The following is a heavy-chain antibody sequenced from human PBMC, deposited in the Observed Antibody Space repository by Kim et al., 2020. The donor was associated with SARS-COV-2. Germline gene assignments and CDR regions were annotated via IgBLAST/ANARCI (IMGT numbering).Heavy chain of an antibody. J-gene: IGHJ4*02. CDR3: AKDIWQWLVRGVYFDY. D-gene: IGHD6-19*01. CDR1: GFTFDDYA. V-gene: IGHV3-9*01. CDR2: ISWNSGSI. Sequence: GGSLRLSCAASGFTFDDYAMHWVRQAPGKGLEWVSGISWNSGSIGYADSVKGRFTISRDNAKNSLYLQMNSLRAEDTALYYCAKDIWQWLVRGVYFDYWGQGTLVTVSS.